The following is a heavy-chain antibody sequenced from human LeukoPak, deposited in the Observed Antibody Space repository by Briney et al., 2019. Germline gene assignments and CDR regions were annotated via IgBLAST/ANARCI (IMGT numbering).Heavy chain of an antibody. CDR2: FHTAGDI. J-gene: IGHJ6*02. V-gene: IGHV3-13*01. CDR1: GFTFSYYD. Sequence: GGSLRLSCAASGFTFSYYDMHWVRQATGKGLEWVSAFHTAGDIHYSGSVKGRFATSRENAKNSFYLQMNNLRAGDTAVYYCARGSCSSRSCYKRVNGLDVWGQGTPVTVSS. CDR3: ARGSCSSRSCYKRVNGLDV. D-gene: IGHD2-2*01.